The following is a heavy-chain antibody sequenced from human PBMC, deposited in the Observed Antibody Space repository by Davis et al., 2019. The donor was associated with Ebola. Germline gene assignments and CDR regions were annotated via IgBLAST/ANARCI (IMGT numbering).Heavy chain of an antibody. J-gene: IGHJ5*02. CDR1: GFTFSGYD. D-gene: IGHD6-19*01. CDR2: INSDGSST. CDR3: ARAGIAVAGMEWFDP. V-gene: IGHV3-74*01. Sequence: GESLKISCAASGFTFSGYDMHWVRQAPGKGLVWVSRINSDGSSTSYADSVKGRFTISRDNAKNTLYLQKNSLRVEDTAVYYCARAGIAVAGMEWFDPWGQGTLVTVSS.